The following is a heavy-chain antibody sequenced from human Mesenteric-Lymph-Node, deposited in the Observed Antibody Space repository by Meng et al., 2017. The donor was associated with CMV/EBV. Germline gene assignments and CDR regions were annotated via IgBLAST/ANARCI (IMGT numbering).Heavy chain of an antibody. CDR1: FSCYY. CDR2: INHSGST. CDR3: ARVWSYSRDLAGGWFDP. V-gene: IGHV4-34*01. D-gene: IGHD6-13*01. Sequence: FSCYYWSGLRQPPGKGLEWIGEINHSGSTNYTPSLKSRVTISVDTSKNQFSLKLSSVPAADTAVYYCARVWSYSRDLAGGWFDPWGQGTLVTVSS. J-gene: IGHJ5*02.